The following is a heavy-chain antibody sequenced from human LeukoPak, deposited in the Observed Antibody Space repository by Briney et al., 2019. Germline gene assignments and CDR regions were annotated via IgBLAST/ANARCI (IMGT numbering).Heavy chain of an antibody. CDR1: GGSISSYY. CDR3: ARVSREQQLVQYYFDY. V-gene: IGHV4-59*01. J-gene: IGHJ4*02. Sequence: SETPSLTCTVSGGSISSYYWSWIRQPPGKGLEWIGYIYYSGSTNYNPSLKSRVTISVDTSKNQFSLKLSSVTAADTAVYYCARVSREQQLVQYYFDYWGQGTLVTVSS. D-gene: IGHD6-13*01. CDR2: IYYSGST.